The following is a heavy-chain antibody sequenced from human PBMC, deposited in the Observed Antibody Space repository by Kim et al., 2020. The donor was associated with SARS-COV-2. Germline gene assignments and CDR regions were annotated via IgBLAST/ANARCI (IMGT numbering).Heavy chain of an antibody. CDR3: AREGYSGWFDP. D-gene: IGHD3-10*01. J-gene: IGHJ5*02. Sequence: KNSPSLESRVTISLDTSKNQFSLKLSSVTAADTAVYYCAREGYSGWFDPWGQGTLVTVSS. V-gene: IGHV4-59*01.